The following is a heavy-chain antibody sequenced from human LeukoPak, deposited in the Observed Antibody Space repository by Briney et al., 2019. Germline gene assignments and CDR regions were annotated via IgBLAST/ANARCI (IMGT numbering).Heavy chain of an antibody. CDR3: ARDHDAVGATIDH. Sequence: GGSLRLSCAASGFTFSSYWKHWVRQSPGKGLVWVSRIKRCGSVTRYADSVKGRFTIPRDNAKNMLYPQMNSLRDEDTAVYFCARDHDAVGATIDHWGQGPLVTVSS. J-gene: IGHJ4*02. V-gene: IGHV3-74*01. D-gene: IGHD1-26*01. CDR2: IKRCGSVT. CDR1: GFTFSSYW.